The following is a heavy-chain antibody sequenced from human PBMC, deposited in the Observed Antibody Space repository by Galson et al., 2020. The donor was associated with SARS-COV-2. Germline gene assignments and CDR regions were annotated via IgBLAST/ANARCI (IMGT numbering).Heavy chain of an antibody. Sequence: SGPTLVKPTQTLTLTCTFSGFSLSTSEVGVGWIRQPPGKALEWLAVTYWNDDKRYSPSLKNRLAITRDTSKNQVVLTMTNMDPVDTATYFCGRRRVSVVAKYYFDYWGPGILVAGSS. V-gene: IGHV2-5*01. CDR3: GRRRVSVVAKYYFDY. CDR1: GFSLSTSEVG. CDR2: TYWNDDK. J-gene: IGHJ4*02.